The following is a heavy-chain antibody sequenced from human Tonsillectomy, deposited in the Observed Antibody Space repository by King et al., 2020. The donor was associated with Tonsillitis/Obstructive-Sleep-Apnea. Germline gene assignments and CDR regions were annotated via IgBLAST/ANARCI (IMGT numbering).Heavy chain of an antibody. Sequence: VQLQESGPGLVKPSETLSLTCTVSGGSISSYYWSWIRQPPGKGLEWIGYIYYSGSTNYNPSLKSRVTISVDTSKNQFSLKLSSVTAADTAVYYWASGGGYSGYDSFDYWGQGTLVTVSS. CDR3: ASGGGYSGYDSFDY. D-gene: IGHD5-12*01. CDR1: GGSISSYY. J-gene: IGHJ4*02. V-gene: IGHV4-59*01. CDR2: IYYSGST.